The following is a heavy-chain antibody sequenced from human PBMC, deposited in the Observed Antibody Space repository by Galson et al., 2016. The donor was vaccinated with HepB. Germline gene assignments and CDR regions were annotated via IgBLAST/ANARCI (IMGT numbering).Heavy chain of an antibody. J-gene: IGHJ4*02. D-gene: IGHD3-16*01. Sequence: SLRLSCAASGFTFSSFALGWVRQAPGKGLEWVSATSVGGTNMLYADSVKGRFTISRDNSKTTVDLQMNSLRAEDTAVYYCTRRPGFRWGGCFDYWGQGTTVTVSS. CDR2: TSVGGTNM. V-gene: IGHV3-23*01. CDR1: GFTFSSFA. CDR3: TRRPGFRWGGCFDY.